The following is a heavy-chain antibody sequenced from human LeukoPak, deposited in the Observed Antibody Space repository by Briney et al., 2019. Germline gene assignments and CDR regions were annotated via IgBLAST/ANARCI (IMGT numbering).Heavy chain of an antibody. Sequence: GGSLRLSCAASGFTFSSYNMNWVRQAPGKGLEWISYISSSTSTIHYADSVKGRFTISRDNAKNSLYLQMNSLRDEDTAVYYCARDYSNHGEYFDYWGQGTLVTVSS. CDR2: ISSSTSTI. D-gene: IGHD4-11*01. CDR3: ARDYSNHGEYFDY. J-gene: IGHJ4*02. V-gene: IGHV3-48*02. CDR1: GFTFSSYN.